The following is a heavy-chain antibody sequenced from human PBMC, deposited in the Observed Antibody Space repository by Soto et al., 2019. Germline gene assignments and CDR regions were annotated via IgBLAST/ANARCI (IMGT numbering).Heavy chain of an antibody. Sequence: QVQLVESGGGVVQPGRSLRLSCAASGFTFSSYGMHWVRQAPGKGLEWVAVIWYDGSNKYYADSVKGRFTISRDNSKNTLYLQMNSLRAEDTAVYYCARDSYYDSSGYYENLDAFDICGQGTMVTVSS. CDR1: GFTFSSYG. CDR2: IWYDGSNK. J-gene: IGHJ3*02. CDR3: ARDSYYDSSGYYENLDAFDI. D-gene: IGHD3-22*01. V-gene: IGHV3-33*01.